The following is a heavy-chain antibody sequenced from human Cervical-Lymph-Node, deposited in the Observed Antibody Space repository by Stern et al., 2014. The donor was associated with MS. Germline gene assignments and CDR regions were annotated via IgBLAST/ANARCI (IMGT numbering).Heavy chain of an antibody. D-gene: IGHD5-18*01. J-gene: IGHJ4*02. CDR3: VLVDTVMDRAFDY. Sequence: VQLVESGGGVVQPGRSLRLSCATSGFTFSTYGMNWVRQAPGKGLEWVAVISYDGSHKYYVDSVKGRFTISRDNSKNTLYLQMNSLRLEDTAVYYCVLVDTVMDRAFDYWGQGTLVTVSS. CDR1: GFTFSTYG. V-gene: IGHV3-30*03. CDR2: ISYDGSHK.